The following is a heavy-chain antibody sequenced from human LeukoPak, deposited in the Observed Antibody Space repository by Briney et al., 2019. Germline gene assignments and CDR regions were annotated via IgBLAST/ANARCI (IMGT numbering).Heavy chain of an antibody. D-gene: IGHD5-12*01. Sequence: GGSLRLSCAVSGITFSDHDMDWDRQAPGKGLEWVANIKQDGSEKYYVDSVKGRFTISRDNAKNSLYLQMNSLRAEDTAVYYCASECGYACLDYWGQGTLVTVSS. CDR2: IKQDGSEK. CDR1: GITFSDHD. J-gene: IGHJ4*02. V-gene: IGHV3-7*05. CDR3: ASECGYACLDY.